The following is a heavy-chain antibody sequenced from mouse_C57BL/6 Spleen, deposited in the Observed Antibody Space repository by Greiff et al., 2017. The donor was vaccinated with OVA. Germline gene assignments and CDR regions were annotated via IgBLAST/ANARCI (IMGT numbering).Heavy chain of an antibody. V-gene: IGHV3-6*01. CDR3: ARGGLLPFDY. Sequence: VQLKESGPGLVKPSQSLSLTCSVTGYSITSGYYWNWIRQFPGNKLEWMGYISYDGSNNYNQSLKNRFSITRDTSKNQFFLKLNSVTTEDTATYYCARGGLLPFDYWGQGTTLTVSS. J-gene: IGHJ2*01. CDR2: ISYDGSN. D-gene: IGHD2-3*01. CDR1: GYSITSGYY.